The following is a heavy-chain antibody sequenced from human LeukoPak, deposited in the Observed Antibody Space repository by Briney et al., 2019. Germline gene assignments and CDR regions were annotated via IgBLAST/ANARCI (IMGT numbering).Heavy chain of an antibody. CDR2: INHSGST. CDR1: GGSFSGYY. V-gene: IGHV4-34*01. CDR3: ATIAARGGGYYYYYMDV. Sequence: SETLSLTCTVYGGSFSGYYWSWIRQPPGKGLEWIGEINHSGSTNYNPSLKSRVTISVDTSKNQFSLKLSSVTAADTAVYYSATIAARGGGYYYYYMDVWGKGTTVTVSS. J-gene: IGHJ6*03. D-gene: IGHD6-13*01.